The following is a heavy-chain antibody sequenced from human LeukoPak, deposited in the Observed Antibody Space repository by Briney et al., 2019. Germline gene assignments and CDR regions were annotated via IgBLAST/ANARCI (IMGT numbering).Heavy chain of an antibody. V-gene: IGHV5-10-1*01. CDR2: IDPSDSYT. D-gene: IGHD3-10*01. CDR3: ARHAHFGEPQNWFDP. J-gene: IGHJ5*02. CDR1: GYSFTSYW. Sequence: RGESLKISCKGSGYSFTSYWISWVRQMPGKGLEWMGRIDPSDSYTNYSPSFQGHVTISADKSISTPYLQWSSLKASDTAMYYCARHAHFGEPQNWFDPWAREPWSPSPQ.